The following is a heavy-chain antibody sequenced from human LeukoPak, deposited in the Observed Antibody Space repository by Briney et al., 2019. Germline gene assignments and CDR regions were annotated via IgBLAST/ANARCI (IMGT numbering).Heavy chain of an antibody. CDR1: GITFSSYA. V-gene: IGHV3-23*01. D-gene: IGHD6-19*01. CDR2: ISGSGGST. Sequence: GGSLRLSCAASGITFSSYAMSWVRQAPGKGLEWVSGISGSGGSTYYADSVKGRFTISRDNSKNTLYLQMNSLRAEDTAVYYCAKDVRVSGWYVFDYWGQGALVTVSS. CDR3: AKDVRVSGWYVFDY. J-gene: IGHJ4*02.